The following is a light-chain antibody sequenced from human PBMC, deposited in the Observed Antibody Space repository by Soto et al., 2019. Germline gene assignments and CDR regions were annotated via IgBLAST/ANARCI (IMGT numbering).Light chain of an antibody. Sequence: SVLTLSPANLPSVPGDRVTLSCRASQYIDTRLAWYQHRPVQAPRLLIYQTSIRAAGIPARFSASGSGTDFTLTISDVQPEDFALYYFHRRQIWPQTFDEGTKVDTK. CDR1: QYIDTR. CDR2: QTS. J-gene: IGKJ1*01. V-gene: IGKV3-11*01. CDR3: HRRQIWPQT.